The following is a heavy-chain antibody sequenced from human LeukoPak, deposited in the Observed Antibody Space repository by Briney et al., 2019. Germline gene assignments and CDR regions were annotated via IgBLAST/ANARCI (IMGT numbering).Heavy chain of an antibody. CDR3: ARVLDGGKRYFDY. Sequence: ASVKVSCKASEYTFTGYYMHRVRQAPGQGLEWMGWINPNSGGTNYAQKFQGRVTMTRDTSISTAYMELSRLRSDDTAVYYCARVLDGGKRYFDYWGQGTLVTVSS. V-gene: IGHV1-2*02. CDR2: INPNSGGT. D-gene: IGHD4-23*01. J-gene: IGHJ4*02. CDR1: EYTFTGYY.